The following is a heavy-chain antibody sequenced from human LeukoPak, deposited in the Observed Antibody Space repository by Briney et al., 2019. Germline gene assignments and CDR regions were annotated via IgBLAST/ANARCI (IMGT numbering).Heavy chain of an antibody. V-gene: IGHV3-11*01. CDR3: ARGSSGYLPYFDY. CDR2: ISSSGRTI. D-gene: IGHD3-22*01. J-gene: IGHJ4*02. Sequence: PSETLSLTCTVSGDSITSSAFYWGWIRQAPGKGLEWVSYISSSGRTIYYADSVKGRFTISRDNAKNSLYLQMNSLRAEDTAVYYCARGSSGYLPYFDYWGQGTLVTVSS. CDR1: GDSITSSAFY.